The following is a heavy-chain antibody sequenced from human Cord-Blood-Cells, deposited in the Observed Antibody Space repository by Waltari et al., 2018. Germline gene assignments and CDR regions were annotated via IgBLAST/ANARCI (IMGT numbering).Heavy chain of an antibody. CDR2: IIPIFGTA. Sequence: QVQLVQSGAEVKKPVSSVKVSCRASGGTCSRYDIPWVRQAPGQGLEWLGGIIPIFGTANYAQKFQGRVTITADESTSTAYMELSSLRSEDTAVYYCARGPDIYSNYFDYWGQGTLVTVSS. V-gene: IGHV1-69*01. CDR1: GGTCSRYD. J-gene: IGHJ4*02. CDR3: ARGPDIYSNYFDY. D-gene: IGHD4-4*01.